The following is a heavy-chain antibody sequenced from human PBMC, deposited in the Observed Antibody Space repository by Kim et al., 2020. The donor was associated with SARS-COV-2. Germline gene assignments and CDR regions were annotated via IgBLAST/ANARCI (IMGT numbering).Heavy chain of an antibody. CDR3: TASMSGNTQPFVY. Sequence: GGYLRLSCAVSGFTFTNAWMTWVRQAPGKGLEWVGRIKSKTDGGTTEHAAPVKGRFTISRDDSRNTLYLQMNSLKTEDTALYYCTASMSGNTQPFVYWGQGTLVTVSS. CDR2: IKSKTDGGTT. J-gene: IGHJ4*02. D-gene: IGHD1-7*01. CDR1: GFTFTNAW. V-gene: IGHV3-15*01.